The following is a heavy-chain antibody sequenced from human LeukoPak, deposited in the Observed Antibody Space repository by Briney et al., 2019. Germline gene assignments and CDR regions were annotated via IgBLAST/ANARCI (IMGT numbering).Heavy chain of an antibody. CDR1: GFTFSSYA. CDR3: ARGRRDNYYSAAAY. CDR2: ISATGGSS. V-gene: IGHV3-23*01. Sequence: GGSLRLSCAASGFTFSSYAMSWVRQAPGKGLEWVSAISATGGSSHYADSVKGRFAISRDNSNNMLYLQMNSLRAEDTALYYCARGRRDNYYSAAAYWGQGALVTVSS. J-gene: IGHJ4*02. D-gene: IGHD3-10*01.